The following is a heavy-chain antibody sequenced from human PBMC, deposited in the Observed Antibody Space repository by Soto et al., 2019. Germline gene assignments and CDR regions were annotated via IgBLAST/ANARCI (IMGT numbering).Heavy chain of an antibody. D-gene: IGHD6-13*01. CDR2: INPKTGDT. V-gene: IGHV1-2*02. CDR3: VLGVPPVR. J-gene: IGHJ4*02. Sequence: QMQLVQSGAEARKPGASVKVSCKTSGYTFTGYYLNWVRQAPGRGLEWVGWINPKTGDTNNAQKFGGGVPKTTHTPISMVYMDRRGLKLGERPGYPCVLGVPPVRGGQGPRVPLPS. CDR1: GYTFTGYY.